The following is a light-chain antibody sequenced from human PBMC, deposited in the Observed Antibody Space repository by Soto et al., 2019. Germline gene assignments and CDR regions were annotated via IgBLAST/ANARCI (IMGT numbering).Light chain of an antibody. CDR2: DAS. Sequence: IQLTQSPSSLSASVGDRVTLTCRASLGISSYLAWYQQKPGKAPKVLIYDASTLQSGVPSRFSGGGSGTDFTLTISRLQPEDFATYYCQQLNSYPLTFGGGTKVDIK. CDR3: QQLNSYPLT. J-gene: IGKJ4*01. CDR1: LGISSY. V-gene: IGKV1-9*01.